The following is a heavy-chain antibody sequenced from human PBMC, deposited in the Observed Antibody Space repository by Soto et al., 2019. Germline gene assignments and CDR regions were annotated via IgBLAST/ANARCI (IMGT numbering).Heavy chain of an antibody. V-gene: IGHV3-23*01. Sequence: GGSPRLSCAAPWFTFISYAISRVRQATGKGLEWVSAISGSGGSTYYADSVKGRFTISRDNSKNTLYLQMNSLRAEDTAVYYCAKDRTPYGDTPDFQHWGQGTLVTVSS. CDR3: AKDRTPYGDTPDFQH. CDR2: ISGSGGST. D-gene: IGHD4-17*01. CDR1: WFTFISYA. J-gene: IGHJ1*01.